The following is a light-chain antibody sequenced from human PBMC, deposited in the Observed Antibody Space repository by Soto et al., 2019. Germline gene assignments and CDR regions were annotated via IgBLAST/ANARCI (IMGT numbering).Light chain of an antibody. CDR3: QQYNDWPPWT. CDR1: QSISNS. CDR2: GAS. J-gene: IGKJ1*01. V-gene: IGKV3-15*01. Sequence: EIVMTQSPATLSVSPGEGATLSCRASQSISNSLAWYQQKPGQAPRLLIYGASTRATGIPARFSGSGSGTEFTLTITSLQSEDFAVYYCQQYNDWPPWTFGQGTKVDIK.